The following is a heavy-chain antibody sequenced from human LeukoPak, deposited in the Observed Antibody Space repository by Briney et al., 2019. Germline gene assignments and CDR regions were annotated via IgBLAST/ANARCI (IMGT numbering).Heavy chain of an antibody. CDR2: INPNSGGT. V-gene: IGHV1-2*02. J-gene: IGHJ6*03. CDR3: ARMGPYCGGDCYPVGYYYMDV. CDR1: GYTFTGYY. Sequence: ASVKVSCKASGYTFTGYYMHWVRQAPGQGLEWMGWINPNSGGTNYAQKFQGRVTMTRDTSISTAYMELSRLRSDDTAVYYCARMGPYCGGDCYPVGYYYMDVWGKGTTVTVSS. D-gene: IGHD2-21*01.